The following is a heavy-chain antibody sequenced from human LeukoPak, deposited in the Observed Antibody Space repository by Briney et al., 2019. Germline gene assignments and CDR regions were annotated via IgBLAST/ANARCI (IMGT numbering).Heavy chain of an antibody. CDR1: GYTFTSYG. CDR2: FDPEDGET. J-gene: IGHJ4*02. CDR3: ATQQWLYYFDY. D-gene: IGHD6-19*01. V-gene: IGHV1-24*01. Sequence: ASVKVSCKASGYTFTSYGISWVRQAPGQGLEWMGGFDPEDGETIYAQKFQGRVTMTEDTSTDTAYMELSSLRSEDTAVYYCATQQWLYYFDYWGQGTLVTVSS.